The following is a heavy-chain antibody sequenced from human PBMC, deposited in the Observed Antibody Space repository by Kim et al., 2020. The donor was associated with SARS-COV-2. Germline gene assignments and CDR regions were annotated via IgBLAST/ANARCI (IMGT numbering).Heavy chain of an antibody. D-gene: IGHD3-22*01. CDR2: IIPIFGTA. CDR1: GGTFSSYA. J-gene: IGHJ4*02. V-gene: IGHV1-69*13. CDR3: ARGALPYYYDSSGYEGD. Sequence: SVKVSCKASGGTFSSYAISWVRQAPGQGLEWMGGIIPIFGTANYAQKFQGRVTITADESTSTAYMELSSLRSEDTAVYYCARGALPYYYDSSGYEGDWGQGTLVTVSS.